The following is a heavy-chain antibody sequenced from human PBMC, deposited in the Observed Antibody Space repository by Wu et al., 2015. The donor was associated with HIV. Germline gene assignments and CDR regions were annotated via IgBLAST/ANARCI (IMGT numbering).Heavy chain of an antibody. CDR3: ARDQPRSITAVTVRAFDI. CDR2: IIPIFGTA. V-gene: IGHV1-69*13. D-gene: IGHD6-13*01. CDR1: GGTFSSYA. J-gene: IGHJ3*02. Sequence: QVQLVQSGAEVKKPGSSVKVSCKASGGTFSSYAISWVRQAPGQGLEWMGRIIPIFGTANYAQKFQGRVTITADESTSTAYMELSSLRSEDTAVYYCARDQPRSITAVTVRAFDIWGQGTMVTVSS.